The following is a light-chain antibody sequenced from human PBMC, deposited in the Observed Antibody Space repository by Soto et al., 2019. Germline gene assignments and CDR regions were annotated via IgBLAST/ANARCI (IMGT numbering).Light chain of an antibody. J-gene: IGKJ3*01. CDR1: QSISTD. Sequence: DIVLTQSPGTLSLSPGERATLSCRASQSISTDLAWYQKKPGQAPRLLVYDASDRANGIPARFSGSGSGTDFPLPISSLEPEDFAVYYCQQRSDYPLTFGPGTKVAIK. V-gene: IGKV3-11*01. CDR2: DAS. CDR3: QQRSDYPLT.